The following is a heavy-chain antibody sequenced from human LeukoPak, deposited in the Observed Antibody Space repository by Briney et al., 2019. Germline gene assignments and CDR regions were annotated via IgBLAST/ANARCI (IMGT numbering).Heavy chain of an antibody. CDR1: RFTFSSYA. D-gene: IGHD4-17*01. J-gene: IGHJ3*01. CDR2: IFADGGD. Sequence: GGSLRLSCAASRFTFSSYAMIWVHQAPGKGLEWVSAIFADGGDRYADSVKGRFTISRDNSKNTLYLQMNSLTAEDTAVYYCAKDPNGDYVGAFDFWGQGTMVTVSS. V-gene: IGHV3-23*01. CDR3: AKDPNGDYVGAFDF.